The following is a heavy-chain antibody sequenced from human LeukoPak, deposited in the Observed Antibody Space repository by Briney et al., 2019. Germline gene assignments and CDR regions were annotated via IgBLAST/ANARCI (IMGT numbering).Heavy chain of an antibody. J-gene: IGHJ4*02. V-gene: IGHV1-18*01. D-gene: IGHD3-10*02. CDR2: ISAYNGNT. CDR1: GYTFTSYG. Sequence: WASVKVSCKASGYTFTSYGISWVRQAPGQGLEWMGWISAYNGNTNYAQKLQGRVTMTEDTSTDTAYMELSSLRSEDTAVYYCATVVRSSPPKFDYWGQGTLVTVSS. CDR3: ATVVRSSPPKFDY.